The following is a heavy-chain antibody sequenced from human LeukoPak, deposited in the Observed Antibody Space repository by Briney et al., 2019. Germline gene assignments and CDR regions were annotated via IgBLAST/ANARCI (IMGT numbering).Heavy chain of an antibody. D-gene: IGHD2-2*01. J-gene: IGHJ3*02. CDR3: ARGMVVPASDAFDI. V-gene: IGHV1-69*04. CDR2: IIPILGIA. CDR1: GGTFSSYA. Sequence: ASVKVSCKASGGTFSSYAISWVRQAPGQGLEWMGRIIPILGIANYAQKFQGRVTITADKYTSTAYMELSSLRSEDTAVYYCARGMVVPASDAFDIWGQGTMVTVSS.